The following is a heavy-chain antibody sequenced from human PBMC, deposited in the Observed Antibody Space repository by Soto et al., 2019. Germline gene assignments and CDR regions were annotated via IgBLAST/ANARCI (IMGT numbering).Heavy chain of an antibody. CDR1: GGTFSSYA. V-gene: IGHV1-69*01. CDR3: ARDYLSYSSSPLSSGWYAWFDP. CDR2: IIPIFGTA. Sequence: QVQLVQSGAEVKKSGSSVKVSCKASGGTFSSYAISWVRQAPGQGLEWMGGIIPIFGTANYAQKFQGRVTITADESTSTAYMELSSLRSEDTAVYYCARDYLSYSSSPLSSGWYAWFDPWGQGTLVTVSS. D-gene: IGHD6-19*01. J-gene: IGHJ5*02.